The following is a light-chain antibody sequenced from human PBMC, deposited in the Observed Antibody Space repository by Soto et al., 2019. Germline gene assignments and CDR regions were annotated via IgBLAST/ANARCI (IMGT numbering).Light chain of an antibody. Sequence: DIQMTQSPSSLSASVGDRVTITCRASQTISNYLNWYQQQPGKAPKILIYAASSLQSGVPSGFSGTGSGTDFTLTISSLQPEDFATYYCQQTYSTPRTFGQGTKVDIK. J-gene: IGKJ1*01. CDR1: QTISNY. CDR2: AAS. CDR3: QQTYSTPRT. V-gene: IGKV1-39*01.